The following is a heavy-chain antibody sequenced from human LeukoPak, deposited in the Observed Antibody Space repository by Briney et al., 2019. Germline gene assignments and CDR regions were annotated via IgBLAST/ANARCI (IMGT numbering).Heavy chain of an antibody. Sequence: SETLSLTCTVSGGSISSGDYYWSWIRQPPGKGLEWIGYIYYSGSTYYNPSLKSRVTISVDTSKNQFSLKLSSVTAADTAVYYCARDCRYYDFWSGLSWFDPWGQGTLVTVSS. J-gene: IGHJ5*02. V-gene: IGHV4-30-4*02. D-gene: IGHD3-3*01. CDR3: ARDCRYYDFWSGLSWFDP. CDR1: GGSISSGDYY. CDR2: IYYSGST.